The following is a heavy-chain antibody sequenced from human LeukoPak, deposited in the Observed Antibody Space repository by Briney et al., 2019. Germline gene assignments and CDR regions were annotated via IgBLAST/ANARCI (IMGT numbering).Heavy chain of an antibody. V-gene: IGHV3-21*01. D-gene: IGHD3-22*01. CDR3: AREDGHYYDSSGYPRGAFDI. CDR2: ISSSSSYI. Sequence: YPGGSLRLSCAASGFTFSSYSMNWVRQSPGKVLEWVSYISSSSSYIYYADSVKGRFTIPRDNAKISMYLQMNSLKAEDTAVYYCAREDGHYYDSSGYPRGAFDIWGQGTMVTVSS. J-gene: IGHJ3*02. CDR1: GFTFSSYS.